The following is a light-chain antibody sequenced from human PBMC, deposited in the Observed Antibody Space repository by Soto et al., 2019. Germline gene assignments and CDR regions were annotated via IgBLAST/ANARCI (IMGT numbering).Light chain of an antibody. J-gene: IGLJ2*01. V-gene: IGLV2-11*01. CDR2: DVS. CDR1: SSDVGGYNY. Sequence: QSALTQPRSVSGSPGQSVTISCTGTSSDVGGYNYVSWYQQHPGKAPKLIIYDVSERPSGVPDRFSGSKSDNTASLTISGLQAEDDAEYYCCAYAGSYTFDVVFGGGTQLT. CDR3: CAYAGSYTFDVV.